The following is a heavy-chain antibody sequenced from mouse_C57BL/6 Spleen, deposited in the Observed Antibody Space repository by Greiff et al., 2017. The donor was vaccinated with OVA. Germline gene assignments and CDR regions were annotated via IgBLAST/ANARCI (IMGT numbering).Heavy chain of an antibody. CDR1: GFTFSDYY. V-gene: IGHV5-16*01. CDR2: INYDGSST. D-gene: IGHD2-13*01. Sequence: EVMLVESEGGLVQPGSSMKLSCTASGFTFSDYYMAWVRQVPEKGLEWVANINYDGSSTYYLDSLKSRFIISRDNAKNILYLQMSSLKSEDTATYYCARGGLTGYFDVWGTGTTVTVSS. J-gene: IGHJ1*03. CDR3: ARGGLTGYFDV.